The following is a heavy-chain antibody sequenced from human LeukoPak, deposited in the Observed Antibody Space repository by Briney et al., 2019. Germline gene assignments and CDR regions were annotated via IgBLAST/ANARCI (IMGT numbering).Heavy chain of an antibody. CDR2: ISGSGGST. J-gene: IGHJ3*02. CDR1: GFTFSSYA. CDR3: AKTRFSGVSRIPGPDAFDI. V-gene: IGHV3-23*01. D-gene: IGHD2-15*01. Sequence: PGGPLRLSCAASGFTFSSYAMSWVRQAPGKGLEWVSAISGSGGSTYYADSVKGRFTISRDNSKNTLYLQMNSLRAEDTAVYYCAKTRFSGVSRIPGPDAFDIWGQGTMVTVSS.